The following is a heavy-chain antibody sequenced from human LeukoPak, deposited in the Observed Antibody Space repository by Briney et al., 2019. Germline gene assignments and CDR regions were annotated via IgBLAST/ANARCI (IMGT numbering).Heavy chain of an antibody. V-gene: IGHV4-4*07. CDR1: GGSISSYC. CDR3: AREDILLVGAARKPKNWFDP. CDR2: IYTSGST. D-gene: IGHD2-15*01. Sequence: SETLSLTCTVSGGSISSYCWSWIRQPAGKGLEWIGRIYTSGSTNYNPSLKSRVTMSVDTSKNQFSLKVSSVTAADTAVYYCAREDILLVGAARKPKNWFDPWGQGTLVTVSS. J-gene: IGHJ5*02.